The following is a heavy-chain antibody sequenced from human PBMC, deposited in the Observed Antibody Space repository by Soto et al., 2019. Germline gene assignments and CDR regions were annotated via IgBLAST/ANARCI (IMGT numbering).Heavy chain of an antibody. V-gene: IGHV1-18*01. Sequence: QSQLLQSGGAVEKPGASVTVSCKAAGYTFNTYAITWVRQAPGQGLEWRGWIRPNTGKTRYTQRLQDRVTMTTDTYTNTAYMELRSLRSGDTAMYFCARIFLPGYPDYWGQGTLVTVSS. D-gene: IGHD5-12*01. J-gene: IGHJ4*02. CDR1: GYTFNTYA. CDR3: ARIFLPGYPDY. CDR2: IRPNTGKT.